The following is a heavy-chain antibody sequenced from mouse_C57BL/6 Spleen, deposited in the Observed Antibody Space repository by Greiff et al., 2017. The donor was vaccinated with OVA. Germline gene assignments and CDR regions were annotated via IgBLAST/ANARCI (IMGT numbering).Heavy chain of an antibody. CDR1: GYTFTSYW. D-gene: IGHD3-2*02. CDR3: ASTGSDYAMDY. CDR2: IDPSDSET. V-gene: IGHV1-52*01. J-gene: IGHJ4*01. Sequence: QVHVKQSGAELVRPGSSVKLSCKASGYTFTSYWMHWVKQRPIQGLEWIGNIDPSDSETHYNQKFKDKATLTVDKSSSTAYMQLSSLTSEDSAVYYCASTGSDYAMDYWGQGTSVTVSS.